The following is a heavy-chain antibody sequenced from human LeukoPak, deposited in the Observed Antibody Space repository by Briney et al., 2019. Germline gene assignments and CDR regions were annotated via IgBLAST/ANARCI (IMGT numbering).Heavy chain of an antibody. Sequence: SETLSLTCTVSGGSISSADYYWSWIRQPAGKGLEWIGRIYTSGSTNHNPSLKSRVTISVDTSKNQFSLTLSSVTAADTAVYYCARNGGWGYFDYWGQGTLVTVSS. V-gene: IGHV4-61*02. CDR3: ARNGGWGYFDY. J-gene: IGHJ4*02. D-gene: IGHD3-16*01. CDR2: IYTSGST. CDR1: GGSISSADYY.